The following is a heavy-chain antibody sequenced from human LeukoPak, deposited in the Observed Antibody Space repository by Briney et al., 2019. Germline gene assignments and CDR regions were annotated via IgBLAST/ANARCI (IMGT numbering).Heavy chain of an antibody. D-gene: IGHD3-3*01. V-gene: IGHV4-38-2*02. Sequence: PSETLSLTCTVSGYSTSSGYYWGWIRQPPGKGLEWIGSIYHSGSTYYNPSPKSRVTISVDTSKNQFSLKLSSVTAADTAVYYCARGVGDFWSGYQDAFDIWGQGTMVTVSS. CDR3: ARGVGDFWSGYQDAFDI. CDR2: IYHSGST. CDR1: GYSTSSGYY. J-gene: IGHJ3*02.